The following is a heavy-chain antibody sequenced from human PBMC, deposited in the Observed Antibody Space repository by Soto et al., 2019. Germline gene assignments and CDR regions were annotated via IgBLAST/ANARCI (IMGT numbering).Heavy chain of an antibody. CDR2: IYYSGST. J-gene: IGHJ5*02. V-gene: IGHV4-39*01. Sequence: PSETLSLTCTVSGVSISSSSYYWGWMRQPPGKGLEWIGSIYYSGSTYYNPSLKSRVTISVDTSKNQFSLKLSSVTAADTAVYYCARQVVVTAAITSCWFEPWGQGTLVNVSS. CDR3: ARQVVVTAAITSCWFEP. CDR1: GVSISSSSYY. D-gene: IGHD2-2*02.